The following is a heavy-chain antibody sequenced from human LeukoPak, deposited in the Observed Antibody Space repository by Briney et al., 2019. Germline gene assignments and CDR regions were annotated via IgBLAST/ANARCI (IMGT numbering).Heavy chain of an antibody. CDR2: IYSGGET. J-gene: IGHJ4*02. D-gene: IGHD4-11*01. CDR1: GDSISSSHYY. V-gene: IGHV4-39*02. Sequence: SETLSLTCTVSGDSISSSHYYWGWIRQSPGKGLEWIGSIYSGGETHYNPSLNSRVTIFLDTSKNRFSLNLISVTATDTAVYYCVRDYSNFVQGDWGQGTLVTVSP. CDR3: VRDYSNFVQGD.